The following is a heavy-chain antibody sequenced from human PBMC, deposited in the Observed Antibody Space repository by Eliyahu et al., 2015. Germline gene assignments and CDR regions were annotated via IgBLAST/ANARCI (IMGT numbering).Heavy chain of an antibody. D-gene: IGHD3-22*01. CDR1: XFTFSSYG. J-gene: IGHJ4*02. CDR3: ARDDRKYYYDSSGPLFDY. Sequence: QVQLVESGGGVVQPGRSLRLSCAASXFTFSSYGXHWVRQAPGKGLEWVAVISYDGSNKYYADSVKGRFTISRDNSKNTLYLQMNSLRAEDTAVYYCARDDRKYYYDSSGPLFDYWGQGTLVTVSS. V-gene: IGHV3-30*03. CDR2: ISYDGSNK.